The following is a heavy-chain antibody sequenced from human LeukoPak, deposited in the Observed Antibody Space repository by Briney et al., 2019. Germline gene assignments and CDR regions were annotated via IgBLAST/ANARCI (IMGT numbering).Heavy chain of an antibody. J-gene: IGHJ4*02. CDR3: AAVSKIAVAGY. CDR2: MKLNSDNT. Sequence: ASVKVSCKASGYTFTNYDIHWVRQATGQGLEWMGWMKLNSDNTDYAQKFQGRVTMTRDTSISTAYMELSSLRSEDTAVYYCAAVSKIAVAGYWGQGTLVTVSS. V-gene: IGHV1-8*01. CDR1: GYTFTNYD. D-gene: IGHD6-19*01.